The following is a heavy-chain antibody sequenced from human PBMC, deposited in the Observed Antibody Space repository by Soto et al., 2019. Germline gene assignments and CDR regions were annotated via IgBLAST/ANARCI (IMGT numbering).Heavy chain of an antibody. V-gene: IGHV3-66*01. CDR2: IYNDGRT. CDR1: GFTVSSAY. CDR3: ARDLDYGGLVDAFDI. J-gene: IGHJ3*02. Sequence: EEQVVESGGGLVEPGGSLRLSCAASGFTVSSAYMSWVRQGPGKGLAWVSVIYNDGRTYYAESVKSRFTISRESSRNTLSLQMSSLRAEDAAIYYCARDLDYGGLVDAFDIWGQGTVVTVSS. D-gene: IGHD4-17*01.